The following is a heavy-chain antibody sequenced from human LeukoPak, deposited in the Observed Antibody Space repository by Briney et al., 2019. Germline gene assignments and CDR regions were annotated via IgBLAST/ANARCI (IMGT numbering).Heavy chain of an antibody. J-gene: IGHJ4*02. CDR3: TARWAYYDFWSGNDY. CDR1: GFTFSGSA. CDR2: IRSKANSYAT. Sequence: GGSLRLSCAASGFTFSGSAMHWVRQASGKGLEWVGRIRSKANSYATAYAASVEGRFTISRDDSRNTAYLQMNSLKTEDTAVYYCTARWAYYDFWSGNDYWGQGTLSPSPQ. V-gene: IGHV3-73*01. D-gene: IGHD3-3*01.